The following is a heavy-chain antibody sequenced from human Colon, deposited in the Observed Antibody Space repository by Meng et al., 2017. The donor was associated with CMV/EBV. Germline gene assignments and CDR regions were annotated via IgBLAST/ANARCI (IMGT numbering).Heavy chain of an antibody. CDR3: SRPLSGLDCGSLDY. Sequence: GESLKISCKGSGYSFTKYWIGWVRQMPGKGPEWMGIIYPDDSDTRYRPPFQGQVTISADKSISIAYLQWSSLKASDTAMYYCSRPLSGLDCGSLDYWGQGTLVTVSS. CDR1: GYSFTKYW. J-gene: IGHJ4*02. CDR2: IYPDDSDT. D-gene: IGHD1-26*01. V-gene: IGHV5-51*01.